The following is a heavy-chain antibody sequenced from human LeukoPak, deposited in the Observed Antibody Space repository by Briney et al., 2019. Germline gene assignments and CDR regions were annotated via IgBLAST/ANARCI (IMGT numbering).Heavy chain of an antibody. V-gene: IGHV3-30*18. CDR3: AKVAVAGTGGWFDP. D-gene: IGHD6-19*01. CDR1: GFTFSSYG. J-gene: IGHJ5*02. CDR2: ISYDGSNK. Sequence: GRSLRLSCAASGFTFSSYGMHWVRQAPGKGLERVAVISYDGSNKYYADSVKGRFTISRDNSKNTLYLQMNSLRAEDTAVYYCAKVAVAGTGGWFDPWGQGTLVTVSS.